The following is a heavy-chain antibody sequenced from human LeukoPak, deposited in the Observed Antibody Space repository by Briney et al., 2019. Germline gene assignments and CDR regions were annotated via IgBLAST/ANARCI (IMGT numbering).Heavy chain of an antibody. D-gene: IGHD5-18*01. Sequence: SETLSLTCTVSGGSISSYYWSWIRQPPGKGLEWIGEINHSGSTNYSPSLKSRVTISVDTSKNQFSLKLSSVTAADTAVYYCARGGTAMVTPFDYWGQGTLVTVSS. CDR2: INHSGST. CDR1: GGSISSYY. CDR3: ARGGTAMVTPFDY. V-gene: IGHV4-34*01. J-gene: IGHJ4*02.